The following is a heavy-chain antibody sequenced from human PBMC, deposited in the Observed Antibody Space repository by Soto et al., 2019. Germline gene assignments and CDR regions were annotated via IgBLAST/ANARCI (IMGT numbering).Heavy chain of an antibody. CDR3: ATWVDYGDFEGFDF. CDR2: VYPNGGGS. Sequence: GASVKVSCKTSGYSFTDYKLHWVRQAPGQGLEWMGWVYPNGGGSNSAQKFQGSVTMTWDTSITTAYLDLTRLTTNDTATYFCATWVDYGDFEGFDFWG. CDR1: GYSFTDYK. J-gene: IGHJ4*01. D-gene: IGHD4-17*01. V-gene: IGHV1-2*04.